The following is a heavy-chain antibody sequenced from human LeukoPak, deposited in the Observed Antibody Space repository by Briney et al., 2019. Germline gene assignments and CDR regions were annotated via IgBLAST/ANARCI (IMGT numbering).Heavy chain of an antibody. J-gene: IGHJ6*03. CDR1: GGSISSYY. CDR3: ARDRGYSYGYGLYYYYMDV. V-gene: IGHV4-59*01. CDR2: IYYSGST. D-gene: IGHD5-18*01. Sequence: PSETLSLTCTVSGGSISSYYWSWIRQPPGKGLEWIGYIYYSGSTNYNPSLKSRVTISVDTSKNQFSLKLSSVTAADTAMYYCARDRGYSYGYGLYYYYMDVWGKGTTVTVSS.